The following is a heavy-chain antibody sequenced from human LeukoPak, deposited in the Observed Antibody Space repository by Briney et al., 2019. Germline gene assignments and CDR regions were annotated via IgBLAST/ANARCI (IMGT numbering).Heavy chain of an antibody. CDR1: GGSISSGDYY. CDR3: ARGSSSWYRGFDY. J-gene: IGHJ4*02. V-gene: IGHV4-30-4*08. Sequence: PSETLSLTRTVSGGSISSGDYYWSWIRQPPGKGLEWIGYIYYSGSTYYNPSLKSRVTISVDTSKNQFSLKLSSVTAADTAVYYCARGSSSWYRGFDYWGQGTLATVSS. D-gene: IGHD6-13*01. CDR2: IYYSGST.